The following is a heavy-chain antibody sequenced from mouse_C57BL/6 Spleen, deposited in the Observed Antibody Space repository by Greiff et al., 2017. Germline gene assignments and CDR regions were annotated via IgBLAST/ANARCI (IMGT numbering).Heavy chain of an antibody. V-gene: IGHV3-6*01. J-gene: IGHJ4*01. CDR3: ARDRYYDYDDEYAMDY. CDR2: ISYDGSN. CDR1: GYSITSGYY. Sequence: EVQLQESGPGLVKPSQSLSLTCSVTGYSITSGYYWNWIRQFPGNKLEWMGYISYDGSNNYNPSLKNRNSITRDTSKNQFFLKLNSVTTEGTATYDGARDRYYDYDDEYAMDYWGQGTSVTVSS. D-gene: IGHD2-4*01.